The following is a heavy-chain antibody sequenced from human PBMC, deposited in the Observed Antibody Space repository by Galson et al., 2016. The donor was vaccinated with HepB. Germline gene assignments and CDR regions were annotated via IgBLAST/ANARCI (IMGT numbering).Heavy chain of an antibody. V-gene: IGHV3-30*18. CDR1: GFTFSSYG. J-gene: IGHJ4*02. D-gene: IGHD3-9*01. CDR2: ISYDGSKK. CDR3: AKNDILTGYSAFDY. Sequence: SLRLSCAASGFTFSSYGMNWVCQAPGKGLEWVAVISYDGSKKYYADSAKGRFTISRDNSKNTLYLQMNSLRAEDTAVYYCAKNDILTGYSAFDYWGQGTLVTVSS.